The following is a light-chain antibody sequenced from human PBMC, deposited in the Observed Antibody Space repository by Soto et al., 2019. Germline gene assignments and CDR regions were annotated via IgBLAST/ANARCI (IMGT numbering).Light chain of an antibody. CDR1: QTITSY. J-gene: IGKJ5*01. CDR2: AAS. CDR3: QQSLSTVIT. V-gene: IGKV1-39*01. Sequence: DVQMTQSPSSLSASVGDRVTITCRASQTITSYLNWYQQKPGKAPKLLIYAASSLQSGVPSRFRRRGSGTDFTLTISRLQTEDFATYFCQQSLSTVITFGQGTRLEIK.